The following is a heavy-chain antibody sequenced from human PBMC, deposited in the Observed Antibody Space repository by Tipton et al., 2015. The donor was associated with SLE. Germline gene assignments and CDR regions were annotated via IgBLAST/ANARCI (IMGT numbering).Heavy chain of an antibody. J-gene: IGHJ4*02. Sequence: LRLSCTVSGGSVSSGSYYWSWIRQPPGKGLEWIEYIYYSGSTNYNPSLKSRVTISVDTSKNQFSLKLSSVTAADTAVYYCARGDCSSTSCLDYWGQGTLVTVSS. CDR1: GGSVSSGSYY. D-gene: IGHD2-2*01. CDR3: ARGDCSSTSCLDY. V-gene: IGHV4-61*01. CDR2: IYYSGST.